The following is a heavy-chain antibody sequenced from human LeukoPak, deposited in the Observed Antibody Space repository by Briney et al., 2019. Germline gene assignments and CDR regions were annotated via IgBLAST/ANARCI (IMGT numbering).Heavy chain of an antibody. V-gene: IGHV4-31*03. J-gene: IGHJ4*02. CDR2: IFYRGST. D-gene: IGHD3-22*01. CDR3: ARDSSGYFAFEY. Sequence: SETLSLTCTVSGGSISSSSYYWGWIRQHPGKGLEWIGYIFYRGSTYYNPSLKSRVAMSVDTSKNQFSLKLSSVTAADTAVYYCARDSSGYFAFEYWGQGILVTVSS. CDR1: GGSISSSSYY.